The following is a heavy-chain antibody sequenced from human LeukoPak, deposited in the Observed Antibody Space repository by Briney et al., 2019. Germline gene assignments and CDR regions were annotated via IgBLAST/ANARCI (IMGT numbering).Heavy chain of an antibody. CDR2: INPNSGGT. J-gene: IGHJ4*02. V-gene: IGHV1-2*02. D-gene: IGHD4-17*01. Sequence: ASVKVSCKASGYTFTSYGISWVRQAPGQGLEWMGWINPNSGGTNYAQKFQGRVTMTRDTSISTAYMELSRLRSDDTAVYHCAREVYGDYVVEPYYFDYWGQGTLVTVSS. CDR3: AREVYGDYVVEPYYFDY. CDR1: GYTFTSYG.